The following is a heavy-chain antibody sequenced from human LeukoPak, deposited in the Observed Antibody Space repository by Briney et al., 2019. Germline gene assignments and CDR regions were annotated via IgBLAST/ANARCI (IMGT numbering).Heavy chain of an antibody. Sequence: SVKLSCTAAAAAFSSNAYTRVRQAPGQGLEWMGGIIPIFGTANYAQTFQGRVTFTADESTTTDYMELKSLRSGDTAVYYCEGGGMVRGVIIMSEDEVSWVDPCGQGTLVTVSS. J-gene: IGHJ5*02. CDR2: IIPIFGTA. V-gene: IGHV1-69*01. CDR3: EGGGMVRGVIIMSEDEVSWVDP. D-gene: IGHD3-10*01. CDR1: AAAFSSNA.